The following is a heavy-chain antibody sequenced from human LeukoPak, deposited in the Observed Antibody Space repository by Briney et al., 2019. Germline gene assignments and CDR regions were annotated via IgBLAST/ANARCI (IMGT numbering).Heavy chain of an antibody. Sequence: GEALKISFKGSGYIFTSYWIGWVRQMPGKGLEWMGIIYPTNSDTRYSPSFQGQVTISADKSITTAYLQWSSLKASDTAMYYCVLRRDGYKDWGQGTLVTVSS. CDR3: VLRRDGYKD. CDR2: IYPTNSDT. CDR1: GYIFTSYW. V-gene: IGHV5-51*01. J-gene: IGHJ4*02. D-gene: IGHD5-24*01.